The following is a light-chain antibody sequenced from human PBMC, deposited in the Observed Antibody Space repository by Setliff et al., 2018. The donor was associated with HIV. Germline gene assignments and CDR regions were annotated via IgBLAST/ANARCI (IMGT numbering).Light chain of an antibody. CDR3: CSYAGSYV. J-gene: IGLJ1*01. CDR2: QAT. CDR1: SNDVGRHDL. Sequence: LAQPASVSGSPGQSITIPCTGTSNDVGRHDLVSWYQQHPARAPKLIIYQATRRPSGVSNRFSGSKSGNTASLTISGLQAEDEADYYCCSYAGSYVFGTGTKVTVL. V-gene: IGLV2-23*01.